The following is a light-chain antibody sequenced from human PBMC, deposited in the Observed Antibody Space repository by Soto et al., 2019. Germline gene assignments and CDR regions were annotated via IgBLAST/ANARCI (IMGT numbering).Light chain of an antibody. CDR3: QHYNNWLPYT. Sequence: EIVMTQSPATLSVSPGERATLSCRASQNVGNSLAWYQQKPGQAPRLLIYGATTRATGIPARFSGSGSGTDFTLTISSLQSEDFAVYYCQHYNNWLPYTFGQGTKVEIK. V-gene: IGKV3-15*01. CDR1: QNVGNS. CDR2: GAT. J-gene: IGKJ2*01.